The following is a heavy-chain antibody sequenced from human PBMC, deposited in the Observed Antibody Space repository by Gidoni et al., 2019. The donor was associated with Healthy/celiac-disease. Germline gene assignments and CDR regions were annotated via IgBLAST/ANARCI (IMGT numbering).Heavy chain of an antibody. CDR1: GFTFSSYW. D-gene: IGHD3-22*01. J-gene: IGHJ4*02. CDR3: ARGVNYYDSSAGY. CDR2: IKQDGSEK. Sequence: EVQLVESGGGLVQPGGSLRLSCAASGFTFSSYWMSWVRQAPGKGLEWVANIKQDGSEKYYVDSVKGRFTISRDNAKNSLYLQMNSLRAEDTAVYYCARGVNYYDSSAGYWGQGTLVTVSS. V-gene: IGHV3-7*03.